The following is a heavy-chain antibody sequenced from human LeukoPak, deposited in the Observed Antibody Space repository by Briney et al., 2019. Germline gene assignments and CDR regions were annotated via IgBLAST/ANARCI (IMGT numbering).Heavy chain of an antibody. J-gene: IGHJ4*02. D-gene: IGHD3-10*01. CDR3: ARVRFGELSKFDY. CDR1: GYTFTSYG. Sequence: ASVNVSCKASGYTFTSYGISWVRQAPRQGLEWMGWISAYNGNTNYAQKLQGRVTMTTDASTSTAYMELRNLRSDDTAVYYCARVRFGELSKFDYWGQGTLVTVSS. CDR2: ISAYNGNT. V-gene: IGHV1-18*01.